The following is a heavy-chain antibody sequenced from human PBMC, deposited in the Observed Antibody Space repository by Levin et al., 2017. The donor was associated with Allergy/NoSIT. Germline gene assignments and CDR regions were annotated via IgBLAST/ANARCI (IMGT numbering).Heavy chain of an antibody. CDR3: TTYISSWSYFDS. J-gene: IGHJ4*02. D-gene: IGHD6-13*01. CDR1: GITFSNAW. Sequence: GESLKISCTASGITFSNAWMSWARQAPGKGLEWVGRIKSKTDGGTADYASPVKGRFTISRDDSENTLYLQMNSLKTEDTAVYYCTTYISSWSYFDSWGQGTLVTVSS. V-gene: IGHV3-15*01. CDR2: IKSKTDGGTA.